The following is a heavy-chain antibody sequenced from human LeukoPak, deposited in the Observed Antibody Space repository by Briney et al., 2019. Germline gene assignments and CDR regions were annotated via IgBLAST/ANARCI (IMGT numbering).Heavy chain of an antibody. Sequence: QLGGSLRLSCAASGFTFSSYELNWVRQAPGKGLAWVSYISSSGSTIYYADSVKGRFTISRDNAKNSLYLQMNSLRAEDTAVYYCARETNSSRSFDCWGQGTLVTVSS. CDR1: GFTFSSYE. D-gene: IGHD6-13*01. CDR2: ISSSGSTI. CDR3: ARETNSSRSFDC. J-gene: IGHJ4*02. V-gene: IGHV3-48*03.